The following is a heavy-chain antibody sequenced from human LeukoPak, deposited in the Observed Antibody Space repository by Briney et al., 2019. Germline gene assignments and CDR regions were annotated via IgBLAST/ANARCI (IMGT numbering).Heavy chain of an antibody. J-gene: IGHJ3*02. Sequence: SETLSLTCTVSGGSISSGGYYWSWIRQHPGKGLEWIGYIYYSGSAYYTPSLKSRVTISVDTSKTQFSLKLSSVTAVDTAVYYCARGSLGHDAFDIWGQGTMVTVSS. CDR1: GGSISSGGYY. CDR2: IYYSGSA. V-gene: IGHV4-61*08. CDR3: ARGSLGHDAFDI.